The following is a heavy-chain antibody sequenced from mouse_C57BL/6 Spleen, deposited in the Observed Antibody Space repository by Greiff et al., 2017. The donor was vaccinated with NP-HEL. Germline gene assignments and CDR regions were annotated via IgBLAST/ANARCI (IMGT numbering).Heavy chain of an antibody. Sequence: DVHLVESGGGLVKPGGSLKLSCAASGFTFSDYGMHWVRQAPEKGLEWVAYISSGSGTIYYADTVKGSFTITRDTAKNTLFLQMTSLRSEDTAMYYCARENPSISGFAYWGQGTLVTVSA. J-gene: IGHJ3*01. CDR3: ARENPSISGFAY. CDR1: GFTFSDYG. CDR2: ISSGSGTI. V-gene: IGHV5-17*01.